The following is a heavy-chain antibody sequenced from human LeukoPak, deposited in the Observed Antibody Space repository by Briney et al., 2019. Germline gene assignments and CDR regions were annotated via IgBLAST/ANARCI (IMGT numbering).Heavy chain of an antibody. CDR3: AAHSITMVRGVIGFDY. J-gene: IGHJ4*02. CDR1: GGSFSGYY. Sequence: SETLSLTCAVYGGSFSGYYWSWIRQPPGKGLEWIGEINHSGSTNYNPSLKSRVAISADTSKNQFSLKLSSVTAADTAVYYCAAHSITMVRGVIGFDYWGQGTLVTVSS. V-gene: IGHV4-34*01. D-gene: IGHD3-10*01. CDR2: INHSGST.